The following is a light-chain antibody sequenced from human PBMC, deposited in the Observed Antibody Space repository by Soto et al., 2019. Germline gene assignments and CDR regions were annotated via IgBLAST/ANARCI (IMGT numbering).Light chain of an antibody. CDR1: HSISRY. V-gene: IGKV1-39*01. CDR2: VAS. CDR3: PQTFTTPGT. J-gene: IGKJ1*01. Sequence: DIQMTQSPSSLSASVGDRVTITCRASHSISRYLNWYQQKPGKAPKLLIYVASSLQSGVPSRFSGSGSGTDFTLPISSLQPEDVGTYPFPQTFTTPGTFGQGTKVDSK.